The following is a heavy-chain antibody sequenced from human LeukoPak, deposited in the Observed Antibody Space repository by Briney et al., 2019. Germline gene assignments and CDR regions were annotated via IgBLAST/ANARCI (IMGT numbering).Heavy chain of an antibody. CDR2: IDHSGST. J-gene: IGHJ6*04. CDR3: ARGRQDTVVVVTATADYYYYGMDV. Sequence: SETLTLTCAVHGGRFNDSWWSWIRQFPGKGLEWIGEIDHSGSTTYSPSLKSRVTISMETSKNRFSLNLTSVTAADTAVYYCARGRQDTVVVVTATADYYYYGMDVWGTGTTATVSS. CDR1: GGRFNDSW. D-gene: IGHD2-15*01. V-gene: IGHV4-34*01.